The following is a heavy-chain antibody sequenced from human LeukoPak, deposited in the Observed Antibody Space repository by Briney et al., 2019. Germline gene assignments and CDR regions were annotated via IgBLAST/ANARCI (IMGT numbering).Heavy chain of an antibody. Sequence: GGSLRLSCAASGFTFSSYAMSWVRQAPGKGLEWVSAISGSGGSTYYADSVKGRFTISRDNAKNSLYLQMNSLRAEDTAVYYCARGHSPDYYGSGSLDYWGQGTLVTVSS. CDR3: ARGHSPDYYGSGSLDY. D-gene: IGHD3-10*01. J-gene: IGHJ4*02. CDR1: GFTFSSYA. V-gene: IGHV3-23*01. CDR2: ISGSGGST.